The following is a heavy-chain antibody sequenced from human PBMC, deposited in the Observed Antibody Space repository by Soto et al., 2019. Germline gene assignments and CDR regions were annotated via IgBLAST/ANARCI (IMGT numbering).Heavy chain of an antibody. CDR1: GGSISSSSYY. CDR3: ARHYYDILTDWFDP. CDR2: IYYSGST. J-gene: IGHJ5*02. D-gene: IGHD3-9*01. Sequence: SQTLSLTCTVSGGSISSSSYYWGWIRQPPGKGLEWIGSIYYSGSTYYNPSLKSRVTISVDTSKNQFSLKLSSVTAADTAVYYCARHYYDILTDWFDPWGQGTLVTVSS. V-gene: IGHV4-39*01.